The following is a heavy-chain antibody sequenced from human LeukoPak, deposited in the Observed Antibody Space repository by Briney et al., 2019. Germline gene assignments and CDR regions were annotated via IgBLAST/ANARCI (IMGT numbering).Heavy chain of an antibody. CDR2: MNPNSGNT. V-gene: IGHV1-8*01. D-gene: IGHD3-22*01. CDR3: ARGPGTDYYYDSSGYHNNWFDP. CDR1: GYTFTSYD. J-gene: IGHJ5*02. Sequence: GASVKVSCKASGYTFTSYDINWVRQATGQGLEWMGWMNPNSGNTGYAQKFQGRVTMTRNTSISTAYMELSSLRSEDTAVYYCARGPGTDYYYDSSGYHNNWFDPWGQGTLVTVSP.